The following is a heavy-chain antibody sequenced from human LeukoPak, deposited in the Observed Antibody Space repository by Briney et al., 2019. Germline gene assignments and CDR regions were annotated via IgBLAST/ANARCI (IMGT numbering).Heavy chain of an antibody. D-gene: IGHD3-10*01. J-gene: IGHJ3*02. CDR2: ISGSGGST. CDR1: VYTFTSYG. V-gene: IGHV3-23*01. CDR3: AKDFFLTMVRGAPDAFDI. Sequence: SCKASVYTFTSYGISWVRQAPGKGLEWVSAISGSGGSTYYADSVKGRFTISRDNSKNTLYLQMNSLRAEDTAVYYCAKDFFLTMVRGAPDAFDIWGQGTMVTVSS.